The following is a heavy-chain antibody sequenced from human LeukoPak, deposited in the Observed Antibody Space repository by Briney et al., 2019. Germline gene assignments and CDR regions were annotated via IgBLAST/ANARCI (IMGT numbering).Heavy chain of an antibody. J-gene: IGHJ4*02. CDR2: VKQDGSAK. V-gene: IGHV3-7*01. Sequence: PGGSLRLSCAASGFTFSNYWMSWVRQAPGKGLEWVANVKQDGSAKYYVDSVKGRFTISRDNAKNSLYLQINNLRAEDTAVYYCVRDSLPIDFWSGYGCWGQGTLVTVPS. CDR1: GFTFSNYW. D-gene: IGHD3-3*01. CDR3: VRDSLPIDFWSGYGC.